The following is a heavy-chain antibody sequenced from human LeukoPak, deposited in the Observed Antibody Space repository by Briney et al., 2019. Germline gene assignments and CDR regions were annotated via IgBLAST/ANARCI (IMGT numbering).Heavy chain of an antibody. J-gene: IGHJ3*02. V-gene: IGHV4-59*08. CDR2: NYYSGSN. Sequence: KSSETLSLTRTVSCGSISSYYWSWIRQPPGEGLEWIGNNYYSGSNNYIPSLESRVTISVDTSKNQFSLKLSSVTAADTAVYYCARHVPYGNYDYVWGSPRDAFDIWGQGTMVTVSS. CDR3: ARHVPYGNYDYVWGSPRDAFDI. D-gene: IGHD3-16*01. CDR1: CGSISSYY.